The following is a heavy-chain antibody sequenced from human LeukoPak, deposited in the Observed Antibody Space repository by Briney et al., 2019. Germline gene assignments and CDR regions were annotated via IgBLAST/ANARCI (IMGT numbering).Heavy chain of an antibody. V-gene: IGHV1-46*01. CDR1: GYTFTNYG. J-gene: IGHJ3*01. Sequence: ASVKVSCKASGYTFTNYGISWVRQAPGQGLGWLGLINPNGGRTTYAKNFQGRVTMTRDTSTTTVYLELSSLRSEDTAVYYCARDMSTRVTPISYAIDVWGQGTMVTVSS. CDR3: ARDMSTRVTPISYAIDV. CDR2: INPNGGRT. D-gene: IGHD4-23*01.